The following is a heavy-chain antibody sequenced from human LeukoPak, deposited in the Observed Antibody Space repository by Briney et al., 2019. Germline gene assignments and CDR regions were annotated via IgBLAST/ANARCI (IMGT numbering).Heavy chain of an antibody. J-gene: IGHJ3*02. CDR1: GYSFTSYL. Sequence: GESLRISCRGSGYSFTSYLISWVRQMPGEGLEWMGRIEPSDCYTNYSPSFQGHVTISADKSISTAYLQWSSLQASDTAMYYCALLPDGAASGPAAFEIWGQGTMVTVSS. CDR2: IEPSDCYT. D-gene: IGHD1-26*01. CDR3: ALLPDGAASGPAAFEI. V-gene: IGHV5-10-1*01.